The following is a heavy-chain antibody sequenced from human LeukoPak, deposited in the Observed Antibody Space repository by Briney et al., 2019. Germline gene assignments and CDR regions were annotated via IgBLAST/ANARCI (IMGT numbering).Heavy chain of an antibody. J-gene: IGHJ4*02. Sequence: PGGSLRLSCAASGFTFNDYWMSWVRQSPGKGLEWVANIKPDGSEEYYVDSVKDRFTISRDNAKNSLYLQMNSLRAEDTAVYYCSGDPGDYWGQGTLVTVSS. CDR3: SGDPGDY. CDR2: IKPDGSEE. V-gene: IGHV3-7*04. CDR1: GFTFNDYW. D-gene: IGHD7-27*01.